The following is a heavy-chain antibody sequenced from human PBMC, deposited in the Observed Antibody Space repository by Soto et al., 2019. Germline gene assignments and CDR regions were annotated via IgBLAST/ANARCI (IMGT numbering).Heavy chain of an antibody. J-gene: IGHJ4*02. CDR2: IWYDGSNK. CDR1: GFTFSSYG. D-gene: IGHD3-22*01. Sequence: GGSLRLSCAASGFTFSSYGMHWVRQAPGKGLEWVAVIWYDGSNKYYADSVKGRFTISRDNSKNTLYLQMNSLRAEDTAVYYCARDGSWGYYDSSGYLGPFDYWGQGTLVTVSS. CDR3: ARDGSWGYYDSSGYLGPFDY. V-gene: IGHV3-33*01.